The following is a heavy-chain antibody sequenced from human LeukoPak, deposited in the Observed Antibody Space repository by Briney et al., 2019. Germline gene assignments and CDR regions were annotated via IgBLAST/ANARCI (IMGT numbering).Heavy chain of an antibody. CDR3: ARARSDDCSAFDI. V-gene: IGHV1-2*02. D-gene: IGHD2-21*02. Sequence: RFQGRVTMTRDTSISTAYMEVSTLRSDDTAVFYCARARSDDCSAFDIWGQGTMVTVSS. J-gene: IGHJ3*02.